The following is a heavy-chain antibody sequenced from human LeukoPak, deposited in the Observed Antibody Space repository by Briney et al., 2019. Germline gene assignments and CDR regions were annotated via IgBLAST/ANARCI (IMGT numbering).Heavy chain of an antibody. V-gene: IGHV1-69*13. D-gene: IGHD3-9*01. CDR3: ARDVGGRGPLPYDILTGYYPTVYGMDV. J-gene: IGHJ6*02. CDR1: GGTFGSYA. CDR2: IIPIVGTA. Sequence: SVKVSCKASGGTFGSYAICWVRQAPGQALEWMGGIIPIVGTANYAQKFQGRVTITADESTSTAYMELSSLRSEDTAVYYCARDVGGRGPLPYDILTGYYPTVYGMDVWGQGTTVTVSS.